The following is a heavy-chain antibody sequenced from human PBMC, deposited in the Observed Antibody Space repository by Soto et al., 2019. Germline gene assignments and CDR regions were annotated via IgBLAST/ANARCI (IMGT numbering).Heavy chain of an antibody. J-gene: IGHJ4*02. CDR1: GFTFSSYS. D-gene: IGHD1-26*01. Sequence: GGALRLSCAASGFTFSSYSMNWVRQVPGRGLEWVSGIIGSGTIIEYADSVKGRFTISRDNSKNTLFLQMNSLRVEDTAIYYCAKDVRPDGSWDLDYWGQGTLVTVSS. CDR2: IIGSGTII. V-gene: IGHV3-23*01. CDR3: AKDVRPDGSWDLDY.